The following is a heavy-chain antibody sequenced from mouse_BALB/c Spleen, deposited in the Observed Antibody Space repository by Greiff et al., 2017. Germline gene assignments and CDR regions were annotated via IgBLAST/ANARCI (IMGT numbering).Heavy chain of an antibody. CDR3: TRSLRLGAMDY. J-gene: IGHJ4*01. V-gene: IGHV1S22*01. CDR2: IYPGSGST. D-gene: IGHD1-2*01. CDR1: GYTFTSYW. Sequence: LQQPGSELVRPGASVKLSCKASGYTFTSYWMHWVKQRHGQGLEWIGNIYPGSGSTNYDEKFKSKGTLTVDTSSSTAYMHLSSLTSEDSEVYYCTRSLRLGAMDYWGQGTSVTVSS.